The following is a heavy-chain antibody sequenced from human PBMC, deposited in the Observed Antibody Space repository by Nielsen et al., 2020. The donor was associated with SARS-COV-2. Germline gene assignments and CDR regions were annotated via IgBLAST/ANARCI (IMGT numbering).Heavy chain of an antibody. CDR1: GGSFSGYY. V-gene: IGHV4-34*01. CDR3: ARGLTYYYDSSGYYYPPGWDEGREERGY. CDR2: INHSGST. J-gene: IGHJ4*02. D-gene: IGHD3-22*01. Sequence: SETLSLTCAVYGGSFSGYYWSWIRQPPGKGLEWIGEINHSGSTNYNPSLKSRVTISVDTSKNQFSLKLSSVTAADTAVYYCARGLTYYYDSSGYYYPPGWDEGREERGYWGQGTLVTVSS.